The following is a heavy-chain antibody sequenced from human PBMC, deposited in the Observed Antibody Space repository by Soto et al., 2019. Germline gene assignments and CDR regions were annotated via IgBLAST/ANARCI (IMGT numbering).Heavy chain of an antibody. CDR2: IRSKGNNYAT. Sequence: EVQLVESGGGLVQPGGSLKLSCAASGFTFSGSAMHWVRQASGKGLEWVGRIRSKGNNYATAYGASLKGRFTISRDDSKNTAYLQMNSLNTEDTAVYYCSRQASDFWSGKPQYYMDVWGKGTPVTVSS. J-gene: IGHJ6*03. D-gene: IGHD3-3*01. CDR1: GFTFSGSA. CDR3: SRQASDFWSGKPQYYMDV. V-gene: IGHV3-73*01.